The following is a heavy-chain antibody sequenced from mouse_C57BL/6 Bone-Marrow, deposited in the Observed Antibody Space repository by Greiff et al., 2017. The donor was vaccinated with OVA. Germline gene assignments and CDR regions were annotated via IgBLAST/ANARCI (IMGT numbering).Heavy chain of an antibody. J-gene: IGHJ1*03. V-gene: IGHV1-19*01. CDR2: INPYNGGT. D-gene: IGHD1-1*01. Sequence: VQLQQSGPVLVKPGASVKMSCKASGYTFTDYYMNWVKQSHGKSLEWIGVINPYNGGTSYNQKFKGKATLTVDKSSSTAYMELNSLTSEDSAVYYCARISYGSSYPYWYFDVWGTGTTVTVSS. CDR1: GYTFTDYY. CDR3: ARISYGSSYPYWYFDV.